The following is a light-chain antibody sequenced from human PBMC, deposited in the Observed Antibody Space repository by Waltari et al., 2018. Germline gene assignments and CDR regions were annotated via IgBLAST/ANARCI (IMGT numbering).Light chain of an antibody. CDR1: QSVLSSSNNKNY. J-gene: IGKJ2*01. V-gene: IGKV4-1*01. CDR2: WAS. CDR3: QQYYSTPYT. Sequence: DIVMTQSPDSLAVSLGGGATINCRSGQSVLSSSNNKNYLAWYQQKLGQPPKLLIYWASTRESGVPDRFNGSGSGTDFTLTISSLQAEDVAVYYCQQYYSTPYTFGQGTKLEIK.